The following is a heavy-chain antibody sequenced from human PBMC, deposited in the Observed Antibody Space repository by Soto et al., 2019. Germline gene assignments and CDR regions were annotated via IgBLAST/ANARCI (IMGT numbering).Heavy chain of an antibody. Sequence: QMQLQESGPGLVKPSETLSLTCTVSGGSISRNSYYWGWIRQPPGKGLEWIGSIYYSGSTYYNPSLKSRVTISVDTSKNQLSLTLSSVTAADTAVYYCARHDWNGVDYWGQGTLVTVSS. J-gene: IGHJ4*02. V-gene: IGHV4-39*01. CDR3: ARHDWNGVDY. CDR2: IYYSGST. CDR1: GGSISRNSYY. D-gene: IGHD1-1*01.